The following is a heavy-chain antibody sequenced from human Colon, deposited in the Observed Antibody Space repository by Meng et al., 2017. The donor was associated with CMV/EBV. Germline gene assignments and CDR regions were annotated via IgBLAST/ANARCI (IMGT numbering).Heavy chain of an antibody. Sequence: GESLKISCIASGFIFSENDMNWVRQVPGKGPEWISYISISGSSTDYSDSVRGRFSISRDSAKNLLFLQLNNLRVEDTGVYHYAPRVGPWGQGTLVTVSS. J-gene: IGHJ5*02. CDR3: APRVGP. D-gene: IGHD1-26*01. CDR2: ISISGSST. CDR1: GFIFSEND. V-gene: IGHV3-48*03.